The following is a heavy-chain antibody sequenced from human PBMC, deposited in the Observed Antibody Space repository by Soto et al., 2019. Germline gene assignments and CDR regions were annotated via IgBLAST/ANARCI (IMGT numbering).Heavy chain of an antibody. Sequence: QVQLVQSGAEVKKPGSSVKVSCKASGGTFSSYTISWVRQAPGQGLEWMGRIIPILGIANYAQKFQGRVTITAAKSTSTAYMELSSLTSEYTAVYYCASPNPLRGSGFLFDYWCQGTLVTVSS. J-gene: IGHJ4*02. CDR3: ASPNPLRGSGFLFDY. CDR1: GGTFSSYT. D-gene: IGHD3-10*01. V-gene: IGHV1-69*02. CDR2: IIPILGIA.